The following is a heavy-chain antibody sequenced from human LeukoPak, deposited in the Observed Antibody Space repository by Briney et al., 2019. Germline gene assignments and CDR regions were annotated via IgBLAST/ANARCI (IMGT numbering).Heavy chain of an antibody. CDR1: GGSISNSDYQ. J-gene: IGHJ4*02. Sequence: PSETLSLTCSVSGGSISNSDYQWGWLRQAPGKGPEWIATIHHSGTTYFNPSLESRVTISVDTSKNQFSLKLSSVTAADTAVYYCAREGIVGATRVDYWGQGTLVTVSS. V-gene: IGHV4-39*07. CDR2: IHHSGTT. CDR3: AREGIVGATRVDY. D-gene: IGHD1-26*01.